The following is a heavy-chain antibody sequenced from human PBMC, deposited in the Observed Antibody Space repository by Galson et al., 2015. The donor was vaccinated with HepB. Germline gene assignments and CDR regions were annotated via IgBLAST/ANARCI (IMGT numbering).Heavy chain of an antibody. V-gene: IGHV3-7*01. J-gene: IGHJ4*02. CDR1: GFTFSSYW. Sequence: SLRLSCAASGFTFSSYWMSWVRQAPGKGLEWVANIKQDGSEKYYVDSVKGRFTISRDNAKNSLYLQMNSLRAEDTAVYYCARLGYSYGGMEFDYWGQGTLVTVSS. CDR3: ARLGYSYGGMEFDY. CDR2: IKQDGSEK. D-gene: IGHD5-18*01.